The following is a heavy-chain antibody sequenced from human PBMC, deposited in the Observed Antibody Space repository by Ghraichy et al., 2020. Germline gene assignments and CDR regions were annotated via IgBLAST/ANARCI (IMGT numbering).Heavy chain of an antibody. Sequence: GGSLRLSFAASGFTFSNSAMDWVRQAPGKGLEWVSAVNGNADRTYYADSVKGRFTISRDNSKNTLYLQMNSLRVEDTALYYCTKWGAQSGSYRFVDYWGQGTLVTVSS. CDR3: TKWGAQSGSYRFVDY. D-gene: IGHD1-26*01. J-gene: IGHJ4*02. V-gene: IGHV3-23*01. CDR1: GFTFSNSA. CDR2: VNGNADRT.